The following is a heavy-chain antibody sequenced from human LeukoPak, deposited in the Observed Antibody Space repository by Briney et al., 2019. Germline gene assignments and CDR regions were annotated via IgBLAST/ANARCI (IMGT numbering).Heavy chain of an antibody. D-gene: IGHD6-13*01. V-gene: IGHV3-74*01. Sequence: GGSLCLSCAASGFTFSSYWMHWVRQVSGKGLVWVSRINSDGSSTSYADSVKGRFAISRDNAKNTLYLQVNSLRAEDTAVYYCARGGSAYSSSGSTFDYWGQGALVTVSA. CDR3: ARGGSAYSSSGSTFDY. J-gene: IGHJ4*02. CDR2: INSDGSST. CDR1: GFTFSSYW.